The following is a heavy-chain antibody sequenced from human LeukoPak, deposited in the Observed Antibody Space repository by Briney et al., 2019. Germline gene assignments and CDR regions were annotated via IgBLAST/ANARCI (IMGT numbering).Heavy chain of an antibody. V-gene: IGHV3-30-3*01. CDR2: ISYDGSNK. Sequence: PGGSLRLSCAASGFTFSSYAMHWVRQAPGKGLEWVAVISYDGSNKYYADSVKGRFTISRDNSKNTLYLQMNSLRAEDTAVNYCARDSVLFDYWGQGTLVTVSS. CDR3: ARDSVLFDY. D-gene: IGHD6-6*01. CDR1: GFTFSSYA. J-gene: IGHJ4*02.